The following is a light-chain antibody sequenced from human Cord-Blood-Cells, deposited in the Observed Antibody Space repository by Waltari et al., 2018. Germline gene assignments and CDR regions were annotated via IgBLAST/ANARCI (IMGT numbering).Light chain of an antibody. CDR1: SSDVGGYNS. CDR2: DVS. Sequence: QSALTQPASVSGSPGQSLTISCTGTSSDVGGYNSASWYQQHPGKAPKLMIYDVSNRPSGVANRFSGSKSGNTASLTISGLQAEDEADYYCSSYTSSSTLFGGGTKLTVL. J-gene: IGLJ2*01. CDR3: SSYTSSSTL. V-gene: IGLV2-14*01.